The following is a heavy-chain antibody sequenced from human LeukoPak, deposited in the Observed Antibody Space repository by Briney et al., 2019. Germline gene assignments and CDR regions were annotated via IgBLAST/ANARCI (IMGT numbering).Heavy chain of an antibody. CDR3: GRDVLGETGAGGP. J-gene: IGHJ5*02. V-gene: IGHV3-21*01. CDR2: ISPSGGST. D-gene: IGHD3-10*01. CDR1: GFTVGNNQ. Sequence: GGSLRLSCAASGFTVGNNQMTWVRQAPGQGLEWVSSISPSGGSTWNADSVKGRFTISRDNARNSVTLQMNSLRADDTAMYYCGRDVLGETGAGGPWGQGALVTVSS.